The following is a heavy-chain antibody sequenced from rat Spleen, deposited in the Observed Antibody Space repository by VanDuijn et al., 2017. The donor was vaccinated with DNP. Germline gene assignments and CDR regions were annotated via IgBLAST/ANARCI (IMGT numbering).Heavy chain of an antibody. J-gene: IGHJ4*01. CDR2: ISPSGGGT. CDR1: GFTFSDYY. Sequence: EVQLVESGGGLVQPGRSLKLSCAASGFTFSDYYMAWVRQAPKKGLEWVASISPSGGGTYYRDSVKGRFTISRNNANRTLYLQMDSLRSEDTATYYCARLGYDGTYYFGAMDAWGQGTSVTVSS. V-gene: IGHV5-25*01. CDR3: ARLGYDGTYYFGAMDA. D-gene: IGHD1-12*02.